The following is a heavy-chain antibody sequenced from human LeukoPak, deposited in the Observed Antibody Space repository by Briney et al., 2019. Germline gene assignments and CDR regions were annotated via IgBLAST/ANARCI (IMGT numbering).Heavy chain of an antibody. V-gene: IGHV3-21*01. Sequence: GGSLRLPCAASGFTFSSYSMNWVRQAPGKGLEWVSSISSSSSYIYYADSVKGRFAISRDNAKNSLYLQMNSLRAEDTAVYYCARPYCSSTSCYTGIGYWGQGTLVTVSS. CDR3: ARPYCSSTSCYTGIGY. J-gene: IGHJ4*02. CDR1: GFTFSSYS. D-gene: IGHD2-2*02. CDR2: ISSSSSYI.